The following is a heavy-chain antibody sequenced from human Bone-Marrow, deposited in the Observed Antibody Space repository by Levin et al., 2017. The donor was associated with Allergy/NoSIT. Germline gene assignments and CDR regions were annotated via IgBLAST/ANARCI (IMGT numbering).Heavy chain of an antibody. CDR3: ARDTGP. CDR1: GGNFRSHT. Sequence: GASVKVSCKASGGNFRSHTFSWVRQAPRQGLEWMGGIIPISGTATYAQKFQGRVTITADESTSTLYMELSSLRFDDTAIYYCARDTGPWGQGTRVTVSS. D-gene: IGHD3-10*01. V-gene: IGHV1-69*13. J-gene: IGHJ5*02. CDR2: IIPISGTA.